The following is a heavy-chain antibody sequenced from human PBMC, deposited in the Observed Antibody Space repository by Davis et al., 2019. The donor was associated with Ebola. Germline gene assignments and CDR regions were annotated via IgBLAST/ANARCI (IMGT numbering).Heavy chain of an antibody. CDR3: AQQLGDYGGNALRY. D-gene: IGHD4-23*01. V-gene: IGHV3-21*01. CDR2: ISYSSRYI. J-gene: IGHJ4*02. Sequence: PGGSLRLSCAASGFTLSSYSMNWVRQAPGKGLEWVSSISYSSRYIYYADSVKGRFTISRDDAKKSLYLQMDSLRAEDTAVYYCAQQLGDYGGNALRYWGQGTLVTVSS. CDR1: GFTLSSYS.